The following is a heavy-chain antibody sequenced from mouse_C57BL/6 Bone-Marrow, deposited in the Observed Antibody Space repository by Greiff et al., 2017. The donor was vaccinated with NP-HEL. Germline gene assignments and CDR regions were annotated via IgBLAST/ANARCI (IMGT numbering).Heavy chain of an antibody. Sequence: VKLMESGAELVRPGTSVKVSCKASGYAFTNYLIEWVKQRPGQGLEWIGVINPGSGGNNYNEKFKGKATLTADKSSSTAYMQLSSLTSEDSAVYFCARGGIYYDYAWFAYWGQGTLVTVSA. D-gene: IGHD2-4*01. CDR3: ARGGIYYDYAWFAY. CDR1: GYAFTNYL. CDR2: INPGSGGN. V-gene: IGHV1-54*01. J-gene: IGHJ3*01.